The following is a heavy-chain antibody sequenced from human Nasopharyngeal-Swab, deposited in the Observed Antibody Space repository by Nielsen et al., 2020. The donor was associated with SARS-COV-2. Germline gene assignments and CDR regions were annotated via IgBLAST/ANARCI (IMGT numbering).Heavy chain of an antibody. CDR2: IIPIFGTA. CDR3: ARSGYSNSDIDY. J-gene: IGHJ4*02. V-gene: IGHV1-69*13. Sequence: SVLVSCKASGGTFSSYSISWLLQAPGQGLEWMGGIIPIFGTADYAQKFQDRVTITADESTSTAYMELSSLRAEDTAVYYCARSGYSNSDIDYWGQGTLVTVSS. CDR1: GGTFSSYS. D-gene: IGHD6-6*01.